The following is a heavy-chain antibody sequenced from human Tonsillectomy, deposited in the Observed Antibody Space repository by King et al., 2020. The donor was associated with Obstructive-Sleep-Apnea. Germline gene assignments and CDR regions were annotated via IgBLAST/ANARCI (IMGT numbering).Heavy chain of an antibody. CDR2: IWYDGSNK. V-gene: IGHV3-33*01. J-gene: IGHJ5*02. Sequence: VQLVESGGGVVQPGRSLRLSCAASGFTFSSYGMHWVRQAPGKGLEGVAVIWYDGSNKYYADSVKGRFTISRDNSKNTLYLQMNSLRAEETAVYYCARDPTSMVRGVIKTGNWFDPWGQGTLVTVSS. CDR3: ARDPTSMVRGVIKTGNWFDP. CDR1: GFTFSSYG. D-gene: IGHD3-10*01.